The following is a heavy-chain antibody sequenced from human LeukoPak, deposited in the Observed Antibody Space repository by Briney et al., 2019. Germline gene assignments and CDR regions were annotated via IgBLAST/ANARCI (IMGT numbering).Heavy chain of an antibody. J-gene: IGHJ6*03. Sequence: GGSLRLSCAASGFTFDDYAMHWVRQRPGKGLEWVSGISSNSDAVAYADSLKGRFTISRDNAKNSLYLQMNSLRAEDTAVYYCARDPSVLPYMDVWGKGTTVTVSS. D-gene: IGHD2-2*01. CDR2: ISSNSDAV. CDR1: GFTFDDYA. V-gene: IGHV3-9*01. CDR3: ARDPSVLPYMDV.